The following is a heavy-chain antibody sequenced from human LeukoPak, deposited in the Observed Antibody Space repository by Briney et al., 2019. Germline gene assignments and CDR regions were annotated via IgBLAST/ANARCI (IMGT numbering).Heavy chain of an antibody. CDR1: GGTFSSYA. CDR3: ARSPPPYCGGDCYSSYYYGMDV. Sequence: SVKVPCKASGGTFSSYAISWVRQAPGQGLEWMGRIIPILGIANYAQKFQGRVTITADKSTSTAYMELSSLRSEDTAVYYCARSPPPYCGGDCYSSYYYGMDVWGQGTTVTVSS. CDR2: IIPILGIA. D-gene: IGHD2-21*02. J-gene: IGHJ6*02. V-gene: IGHV1-69*04.